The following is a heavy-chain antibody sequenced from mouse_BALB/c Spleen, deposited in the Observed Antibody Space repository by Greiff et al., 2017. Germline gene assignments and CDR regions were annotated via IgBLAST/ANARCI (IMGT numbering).Heavy chain of an antibody. J-gene: IGHJ4*01. CDR3: ARSAPNLLLRMDY. CDR1: GYTFTSYT. D-gene: IGHD1-1*01. V-gene: IGHV1-4*02. CDR2: INPSSGYT. Sequence: VQLQQSAAELARPGASVKMSCKASGYTFTSYTMHWVKQRPGQGLEWIGYINPSSGYTEYNQKFKDKTTLTADKSSSTAYMQLSSLTSEDSAVYYCARSAPNLLLRMDYWGQGTSVTVSS.